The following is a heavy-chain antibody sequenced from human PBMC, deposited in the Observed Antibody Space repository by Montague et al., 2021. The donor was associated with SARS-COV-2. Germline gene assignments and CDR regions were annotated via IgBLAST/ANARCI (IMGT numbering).Heavy chain of an antibody. J-gene: IGHJ4*02. CDR2: ITRNGDNT. CDR1: GSTFDDYG. V-gene: IGHV3-20*04. D-gene: IGHD1-14*01. CDR3: VRGFRNGPFDV. Sequence: SLRLSCAASGSTFDDYGMSWVRQGPGKGLEWVSGITRNGDNTDFADSVKGRFTISRDNAKNSLYLQMNSLRAEDTALYYCVRGFRNGPFDVWGQGTLVSVSS.